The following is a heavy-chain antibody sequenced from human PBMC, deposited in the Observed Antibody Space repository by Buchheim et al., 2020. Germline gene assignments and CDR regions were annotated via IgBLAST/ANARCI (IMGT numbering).Heavy chain of an antibody. V-gene: IGHV3-23*01. D-gene: IGHD4-23*01. CDR1: GFTFRKYA. Sequence: EVQLWESGGGLAQPGGSLRLSCTASGFTFRKYAMSWVRQAPGKGLEWVSAISVGGGSTYYADSVKGRFTISIGNSHNTLFLQMSSLRVDDTAVYYCAKAVEYGGNSYYYYGMDVWGQGTT. CDR3: AKAVEYGGNSYYYYGMDV. CDR2: ISVGGGST. J-gene: IGHJ6*02.